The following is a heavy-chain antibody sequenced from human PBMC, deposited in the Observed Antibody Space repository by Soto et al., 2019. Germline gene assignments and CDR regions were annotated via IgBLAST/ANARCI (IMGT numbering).Heavy chain of an antibody. J-gene: IGHJ4*02. V-gene: IGHV4-59*08. D-gene: IGHD6-19*01. Sequence: SETLSLTCTVSGGSISSYYWSWIRQPPGKGLEWMGYIYYSGNTHYNPSLESRITISVDTSKNQLSLKLSSVTAADTAVYYCARQQRAVAEIVFGYWGQGTLVTVSS. CDR1: GGSISSYY. CDR2: IYYSGNT. CDR3: ARQQRAVAEIVFGY.